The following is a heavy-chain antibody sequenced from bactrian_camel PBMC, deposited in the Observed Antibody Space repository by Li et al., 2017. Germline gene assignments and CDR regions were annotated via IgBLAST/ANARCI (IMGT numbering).Heavy chain of an antibody. D-gene: IGHD5*01. CDR1: GFTYATYC. V-gene: IGHV3S1*01. CDR3: AADAKAVAPWGWVGGYNY. J-gene: IGHJ4*01. Sequence: HVQLVESGGASVHSGESLELSCQASGFTYATYCMGWFRQAPGQKREAVAAISPGGGSSIYTDPVQGRFTITRDNSKNTLYLQMNELKDEDTAVYYCAADAKAVAPWGWVGGYNYWGQGTQVTVS. CDR2: ISPGGGSS.